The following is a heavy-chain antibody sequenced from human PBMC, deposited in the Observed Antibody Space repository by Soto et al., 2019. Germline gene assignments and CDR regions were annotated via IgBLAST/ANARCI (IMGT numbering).Heavy chain of an antibody. J-gene: IGHJ4*02. CDR2: INPNSGDT. CDR3: ASVGITGTTGFYY. CDR1: GYTFIGYY. V-gene: IGHV1-2*02. Sequence: ASVKVSCKASGYTFIGYYIHWVRQAPGEGLEWMGWINPNSGDTKYAQKFQARVTMTRDTSISTAYMELSRLRSDDTAAYYCASVGITGTTGFYYWGQGTLVTVSS. D-gene: IGHD1-7*01.